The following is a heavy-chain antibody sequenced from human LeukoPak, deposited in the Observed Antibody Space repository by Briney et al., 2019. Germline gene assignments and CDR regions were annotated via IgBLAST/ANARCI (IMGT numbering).Heavy chain of an antibody. D-gene: IGHD2-15*01. CDR1: GFTVSSHY. CDR2: TDSGGST. J-gene: IGHJ4*02. Sequence: PGGSLRLSCAASGFTVSSHYMSWVRQAPGKGLEWVSVTDSGGSTSYADSVKGRFTISRDTSKNTLYLQMNGLRAEDTAIYYCASVRYCSGGSCYSSFDYWGQGALVTVSS. V-gene: IGHV3-53*01. CDR3: ASVRYCSGGSCYSSFDY.